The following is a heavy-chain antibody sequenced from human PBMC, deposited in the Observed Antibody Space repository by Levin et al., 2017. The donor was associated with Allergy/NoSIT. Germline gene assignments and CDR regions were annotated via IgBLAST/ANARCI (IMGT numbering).Heavy chain of an antibody. V-gene: IGHV3-11*01. CDR1: GFTFSDYY. J-gene: IGHJ4*02. Sequence: GGYLRLSCAASGFTFSDYYMSWIRQAPGKGLEWVSYISSSGTTIYYADSVKGRFTISRDNAKNSLYLQMNSLRPDDTAVYYCARALTVVGAAYYWGQGTLVTVSS. CDR2: ISSSGTTI. D-gene: IGHD1-26*01. CDR3: ARALTVVGAAYY.